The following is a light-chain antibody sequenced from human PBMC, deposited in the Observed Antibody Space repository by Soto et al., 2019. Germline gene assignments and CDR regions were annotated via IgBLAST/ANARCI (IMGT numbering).Light chain of an antibody. CDR1: SSDVGSYNS. J-gene: IGLJ1*01. CDR2: DVS. CDR3: SSFTSSSSDV. V-gene: IGLV2-14*03. Sequence: QSVLAQPASVSGSPGQSIAISCTGTSSDVGSYNSVSWYQQYPGKAPTLMIHDVSDRPSGVSNRFSGSKSGNTASLTTSGLQAEDEADYYCSSFTSSSSDVFGSGTKVTVL.